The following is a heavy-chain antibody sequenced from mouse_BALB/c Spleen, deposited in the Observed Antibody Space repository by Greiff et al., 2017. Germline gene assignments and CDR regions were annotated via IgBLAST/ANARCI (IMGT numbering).Heavy chain of an antibody. CDR3: ARYGYGSSPWFAY. J-gene: IGHJ3*01. CDR2: INPYNGDT. V-gene: IGHV1-20*01. Sequence: EVQLQQSGPELVKPGASVKISCKASGYSFTGYFMNWVKQSHGKSLEWIGRINPYNGDTFYNQKFKSKATLTVDKSSSTAYMQLSSLTSEDSAVYYCARYGYGSSPWFAYWGQGTLVTVSA. CDR1: GYSFTGYF. D-gene: IGHD1-1*01.